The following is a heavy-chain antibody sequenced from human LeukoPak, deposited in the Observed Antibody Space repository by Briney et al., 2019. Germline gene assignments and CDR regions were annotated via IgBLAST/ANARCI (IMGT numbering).Heavy chain of an antibody. Sequence: SQTLSLTCTVSGGSISSGDYYWSWIRQPPGKGLEWLGYIYYSGSTYYNPSLKSRVTISVDTSKNQFSLKLSSVTAADTAVYYCASSNYYDSSGYDYWGQGTLVTVSS. V-gene: IGHV4-30-4*08. J-gene: IGHJ4*02. CDR3: ASSNYYDSSGYDY. CDR2: IYYSGST. CDR1: GGSISSGDYY. D-gene: IGHD3-22*01.